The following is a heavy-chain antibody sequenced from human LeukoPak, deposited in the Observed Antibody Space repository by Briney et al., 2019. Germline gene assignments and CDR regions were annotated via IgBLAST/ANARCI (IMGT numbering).Heavy chain of an antibody. CDR2: INHSGST. V-gene: IGHV4-34*01. D-gene: IGHD3-10*01. CDR1: GGSFSGYY. J-gene: IGHJ3*02. Sequence: KPSETLSLACAVYGGSFSGYYWSWIRQPPGKGLEWIGEINHSGSTNYNPSLKSRVTISVDTSKNQFSLKLSSVTAADTAVYYCARSAVRGVIAFDAFDIWGQGTMVTVSS. CDR3: ARSAVRGVIAFDAFDI.